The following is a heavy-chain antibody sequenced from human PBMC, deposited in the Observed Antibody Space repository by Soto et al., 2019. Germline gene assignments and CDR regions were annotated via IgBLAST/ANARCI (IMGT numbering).Heavy chain of an antibody. CDR2: IIPIFGTT. CDR3: AREGYTFGPGTVRGAFDI. D-gene: IGHD4-4*01. J-gene: IGHJ3*02. V-gene: IGHV1-69*12. CDR1: GGTFGSNA. Sequence: QVQLVQSGAEVRKPGSSVKVSCKASGGTFGSNAISWVRQAPGQGLEWMGGIIPIFGTTNNAQKFQGRVTITADESTNTAYMELSSLRSEDTATYYCAREGYTFGPGTVRGAFDIWCQGTMGTVSS.